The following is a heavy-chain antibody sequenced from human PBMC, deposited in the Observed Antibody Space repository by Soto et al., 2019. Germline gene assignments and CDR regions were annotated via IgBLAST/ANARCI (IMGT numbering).Heavy chain of an antibody. CDR1: GYTLTELS. D-gene: IGHD6-13*01. CDR2: FDPEDGET. Sequence: ASVKVSCKVSGYTLTELSMHWVRQAPGKGLEWMGGFDPEDGETIYAQKFQGRVTMTEDTSTDTAYMELSSPRSEDTAVYYCATGIAAAGTGDYWGQGTLVTVSS. V-gene: IGHV1-24*01. J-gene: IGHJ4*02. CDR3: ATGIAAAGTGDY.